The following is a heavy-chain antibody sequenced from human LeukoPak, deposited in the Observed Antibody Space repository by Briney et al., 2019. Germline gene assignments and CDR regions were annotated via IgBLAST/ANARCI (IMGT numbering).Heavy chain of an antibody. CDR3: AVNYYDSSGYRFDY. CDR2: IIPIFGTA. CDR1: GCTFSSYA. J-gene: IGHJ4*02. Sequence: SVKVSCKASGCTFSSYAISWVRQAPGQGLEWMGGIIPIFGTANYAQKFQGRVTITTDESTSTAYMELSSLRSEDTAVYYCAVNYYDSSGYRFDYWGQGTLVTVSS. D-gene: IGHD3-22*01. V-gene: IGHV1-69*05.